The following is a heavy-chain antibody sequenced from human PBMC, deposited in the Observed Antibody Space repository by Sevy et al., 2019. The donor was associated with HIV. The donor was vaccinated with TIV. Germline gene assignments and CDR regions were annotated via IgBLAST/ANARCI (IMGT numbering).Heavy chain of an antibody. J-gene: IGHJ6*02. D-gene: IGHD2-2*01. CDR3: ARGTSSCISLRCSDYQYFGMDV. CDR2: IIPMFGKV. V-gene: IGHV1-69*13. Sequence: GASVKVSCKDSGGTFSSYAISWVRQAPGQGLEWMGGIIPMFGKVNYAQNFQGRVTITADEFTTTAYMELSSLTSEDTAVYYCARGTSSCISLRCSDYQYFGMDVWGQGTTVTVSS. CDR1: GGTFSSYA.